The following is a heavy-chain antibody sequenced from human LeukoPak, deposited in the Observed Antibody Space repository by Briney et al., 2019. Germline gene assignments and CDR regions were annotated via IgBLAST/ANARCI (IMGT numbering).Heavy chain of an antibody. D-gene: IGHD3-10*01. J-gene: IGHJ4*02. CDR2: INHSGST. V-gene: IGHV4-34*01. CDR3: ARVRVNYFDY. CDR1: GGSFSGYY. Sequence: PSETLSLTCAVYGGSFSGYYWSLIRQPPGKGLEWIGEINHSGSTNYNPSLKGRVTISVDTSKNQFSLKLSSVIAADTAVYFCARVRVNYFDYWGQGNLVTVSS.